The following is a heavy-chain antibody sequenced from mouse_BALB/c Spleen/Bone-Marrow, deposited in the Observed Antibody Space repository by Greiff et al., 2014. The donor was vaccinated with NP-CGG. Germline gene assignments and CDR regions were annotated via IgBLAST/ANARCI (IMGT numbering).Heavy chain of an antibody. J-gene: IGHJ4*01. CDR3: ARTYRPYALDY. CDR1: GFIFSDYY. V-gene: IGHV5-4*02. D-gene: IGHD2-14*01. CDR2: ISDGGSYT. Sequence: EVMLVESGGGLVKPGGSLKLSCAASGFIFSDYYMYWVRQTPEKRLEWVATISDGGSYTSYPDSVKGRFTVSRDNAKNNLYPQMSSLKSEDTAFYYCARTYRPYALDYWGQGSSVTVSS.